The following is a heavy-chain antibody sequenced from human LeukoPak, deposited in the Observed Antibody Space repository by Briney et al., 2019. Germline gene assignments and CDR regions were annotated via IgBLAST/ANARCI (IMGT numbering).Heavy chain of an antibody. Sequence: PSETLSLTCTVSGGSISSGSYYWSWIRQPAGKGLEWIGRIYTSGSTNYNPSLKSRVTISVDTSKNQFSLRLSSVTAADTAVYYCARQVITMIAYDYWGQGTLVTVSS. V-gene: IGHV4-61*02. CDR1: GGSISSGSYY. CDR3: ARQVITMIAYDY. J-gene: IGHJ4*02. CDR2: IYTSGST. D-gene: IGHD3-22*01.